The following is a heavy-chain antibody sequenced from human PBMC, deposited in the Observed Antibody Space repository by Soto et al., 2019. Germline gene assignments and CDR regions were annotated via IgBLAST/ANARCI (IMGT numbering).Heavy chain of an antibody. V-gene: IGHV1-24*01. Sequence: ASVKVSFKVSGYPLTELSMHLVRQAPGKGLEWMGGFDPEDGETIYAQKFQGRVTMTEDTSTDTAYMELSSLRSEDTAVYYCASGDTAMVPGYFDYWGQGTLVTVSS. J-gene: IGHJ4*02. CDR1: GYPLTELS. CDR2: FDPEDGET. D-gene: IGHD5-18*01. CDR3: ASGDTAMVPGYFDY.